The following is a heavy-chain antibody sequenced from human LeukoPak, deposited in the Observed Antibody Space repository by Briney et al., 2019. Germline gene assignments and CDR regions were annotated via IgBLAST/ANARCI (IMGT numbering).Heavy chain of an antibody. J-gene: IGHJ4*02. CDR2: INPNSGGT. V-gene: IGHV1-2*02. D-gene: IGHD4-17*01. CDR1: GYTFTGYY. Sequence: GAAVKVSCKASGYTFTGYYMHWVRQAPGQGLEWMGWINPNSGGTNYAQKFQGRVTMTRDTSISTAYMELSRLRSDDTAVYYCARELLFYGGMTTVTKNTVDYWGQGTLVTVSS. CDR3: ARELLFYGGMTTVTKNTVDY.